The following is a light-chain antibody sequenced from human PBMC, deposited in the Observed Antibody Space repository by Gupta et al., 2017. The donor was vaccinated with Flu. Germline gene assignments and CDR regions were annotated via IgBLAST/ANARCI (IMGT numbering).Light chain of an antibody. CDR1: PSASST. V-gene: IGKV3-15*01. CDR2: GAS. CDR3: QQDNNSPPWT. J-gene: IGKJ1*01. Sequence: ATLSVSPGARATLSFMVSPSASSTLERPPHTPCQAPRLLTYGASTSATGITARLRGSWSGIEFTLTISLLQSEHFAVSYCQQDNNSPPWTFGQGTKVEIK.